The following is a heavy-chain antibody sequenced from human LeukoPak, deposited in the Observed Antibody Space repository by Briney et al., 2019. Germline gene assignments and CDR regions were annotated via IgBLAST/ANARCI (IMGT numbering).Heavy chain of an antibody. V-gene: IGHV3-33*06. Sequence: GGSLRLSCAASGFTFRSYGMHWVRQAPGKGLEWVAVIWYDGSNKNYVDSVKGRFTISRDNSKNTLYLQMNSLRGEDTAVYYCAKWGDYDVLTGYYVSDYWGQGTLVTVSS. CDR1: GFTFRSYG. D-gene: IGHD3-9*01. CDR2: IWYDGSNK. J-gene: IGHJ4*02. CDR3: AKWGDYDVLTGYYVSDY.